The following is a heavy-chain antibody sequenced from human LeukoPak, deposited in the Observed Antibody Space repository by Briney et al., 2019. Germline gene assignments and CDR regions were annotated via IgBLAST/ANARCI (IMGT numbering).Heavy chain of an antibody. CDR3: ANELLRKKYYFDV. D-gene: IGHD1-14*01. CDR2: ITASGNSP. V-gene: IGHV3-23*01. CDR1: GFTLNEYA. Sequence: GGSLRLSCAASGFTLNEYAMSSGRQAPGKGLEWVSVITASGNSPFYADSVKGRFTISRDNYKNTLYLQMNSLRAEDTAIYYCANELLRKKYYFDVWCQGALVTVSS. J-gene: IGHJ4*02.